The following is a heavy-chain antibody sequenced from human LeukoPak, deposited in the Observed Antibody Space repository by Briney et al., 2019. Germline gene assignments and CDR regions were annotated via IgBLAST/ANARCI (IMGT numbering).Heavy chain of an antibody. J-gene: IGHJ4*02. Sequence: GGSLRLSCAASGFTFSNAWMSWVRQAPGKGLEWVSAISGSGGSTYYADSVKGRFTISRDNSKNTLYLQMNSLRAEDTAVYYCAYKLGNYDYVRGAFDYWGQGTLVTVSS. CDR1: GFTFSNAW. CDR2: ISGSGGST. CDR3: AYKLGNYDYVRGAFDY. D-gene: IGHD3-16*01. V-gene: IGHV3-23*01.